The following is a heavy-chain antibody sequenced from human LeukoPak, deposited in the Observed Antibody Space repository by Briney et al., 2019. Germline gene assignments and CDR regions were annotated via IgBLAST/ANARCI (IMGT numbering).Heavy chain of an antibody. CDR2: IYHSGST. J-gene: IGHJ3*02. V-gene: IGHV4-30-2*03. Sequence: PSQTLSLTCAVSGGSISSGGYSWSWIRQPPGKGLEWIGYIYHSGSTYYNPSLKSRVTISVDTSKNQFSLKLSSVTAADTAVYYCARLSDYGSGSYTAFDIWGQGTMVTVSS. CDR1: GGSISSGGYS. D-gene: IGHD3-10*01. CDR3: ARLSDYGSGSYTAFDI.